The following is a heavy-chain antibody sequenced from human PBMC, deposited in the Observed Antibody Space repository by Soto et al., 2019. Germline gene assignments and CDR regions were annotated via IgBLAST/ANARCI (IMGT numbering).Heavy chain of an antibody. V-gene: IGHV4-30-2*01. CDR1: VGSISIGFYS. CDR2: LYNSGNT. D-gene: IGHD2-21*02. CDR3: ARGSDGVWNWFDP. J-gene: IGHJ5*02. Sequence: SETLCITCAFSVGSISIGFYSWSWIRQPPGQGLEWIGYLYNSGNTYYNPSLMSRVTISVDRSQNHFSLKLTSVTAADTAVYYCARGSDGVWNWFDPWGQGTKVTVSS.